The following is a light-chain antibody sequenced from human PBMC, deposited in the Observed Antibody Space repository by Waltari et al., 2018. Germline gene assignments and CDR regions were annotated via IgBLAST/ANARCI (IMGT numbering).Light chain of an antibody. CDR2: DVS. J-gene: IGLJ2*01. CDR3: SSYTSSSTRV. Sequence: QSALTQPASVSGSPGPSITIPCPGTSSAVGGYNYVSWYQQHPGKAPKLMIYDVSNRPSGVSNRFSGSKSGNTASLTISGLQAEDEADYYCSSYTSSSTRVFGGGTKLTVL. CDR1: SSAVGGYNY. V-gene: IGLV2-14*03.